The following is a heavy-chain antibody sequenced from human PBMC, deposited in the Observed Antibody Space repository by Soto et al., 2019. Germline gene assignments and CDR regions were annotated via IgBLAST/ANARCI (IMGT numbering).Heavy chain of an antibody. D-gene: IGHD7-27*01. CDR1: GGSISSSSYY. V-gene: IGHV4-39*01. CDR2: IYYSGST. CDR3: ARLSGVFDP. J-gene: IGHJ5*02. Sequence: SETLSLTCTVSGGSISSSSYYWGWIRQPPGKGLEWIGSIYYSGSTYYNPSLKSRVTISVDTSKNQFSLKLSSVTAADTAVYYCARLSGVFDPWGQGTLVTVSS.